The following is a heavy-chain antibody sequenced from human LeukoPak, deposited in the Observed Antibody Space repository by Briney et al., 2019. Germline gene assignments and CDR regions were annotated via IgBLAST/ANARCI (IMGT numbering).Heavy chain of an antibody. J-gene: IGHJ4*02. CDR1: GFTFSRYS. CDR3: ARDHDWAFDY. CDR2: INRGGDNI. D-gene: IGHD3-9*01. V-gene: IGHV3-48*02. Sequence: HPGGSLRLSCSASGFTFSRYSMNWVRQAPGKGLEWLAYINRGGDNIWYADSVKGRFTISRDNARDSLFLQMNSLRDEDTAVYYCARDHDWAFDYWGQGTLVTVSS.